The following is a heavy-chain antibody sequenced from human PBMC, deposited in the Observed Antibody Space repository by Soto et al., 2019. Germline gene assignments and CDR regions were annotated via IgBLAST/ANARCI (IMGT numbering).Heavy chain of an antibody. Sequence: QVQLQQWGAGLLKPSETLSLTCAVYGGSFSGYYWSWIRQPPGKGLEWIGEINHSGTTTYNPSLKSRVTISVDLSKNQFALTLSSVTAADTAVYYCARGYYYDSSGYYPFDYWGQGTLVTVSS. V-gene: IGHV4-34*01. CDR3: ARGYYYDSSGYYPFDY. J-gene: IGHJ4*02. CDR1: GGSFSGYY. CDR2: INHSGTT. D-gene: IGHD3-22*01.